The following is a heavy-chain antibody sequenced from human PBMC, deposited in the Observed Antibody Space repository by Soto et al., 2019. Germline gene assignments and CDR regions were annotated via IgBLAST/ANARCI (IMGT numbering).Heavy chain of an antibody. CDR3: ARYALYYYGMDV. CDR2: IYHSGRT. Sequence: QLQLQESGSGLVKPSQTLSLTCAVSGGSISSGGYSWSWIRHPPGKGLEGIGYIYHSGRTYYNPSLKSRVPISVDRPKNQFSLKLSSVTAADTAVYYCARYALYYYGMDVWGQGTTVTVSS. V-gene: IGHV4-30-2*01. J-gene: IGHJ6*02. CDR1: GGSISSGGYS.